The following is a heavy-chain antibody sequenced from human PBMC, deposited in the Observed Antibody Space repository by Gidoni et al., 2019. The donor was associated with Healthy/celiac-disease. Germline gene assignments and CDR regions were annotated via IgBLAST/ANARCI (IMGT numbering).Heavy chain of an antibody. CDR2: IYPVDSDT. Sequence: EVQLVQSGAEVKKPGESLKISCKGPGSSFTSYWIGWVRQMPGKGLEWMGIIYPVDSDTRYSPSFQGQVTISADKSISTAYLQWSSLKASDTAMYYCAREWGDCSSTSCRNYYYYGMDVWGQGTTVTVSS. CDR3: AREWGDCSSTSCRNYYYYGMDV. V-gene: IGHV5-51*01. D-gene: IGHD2-2*01. CDR1: GSSFTSYW. J-gene: IGHJ6*02.